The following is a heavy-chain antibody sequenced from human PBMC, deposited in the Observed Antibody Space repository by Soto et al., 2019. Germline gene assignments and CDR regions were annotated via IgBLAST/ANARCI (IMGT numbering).Heavy chain of an antibody. CDR1: GGSVSSGDYY. CDR3: APFGGGWNF. Sequence: QVRLQESGPGQVKPSETLSLTCSVSGGSVSSGDYYWTWIRQPPGKGLEWIGYIRYNGASNPYPSLNIRATLSRGTSKDQFSPKFTTVTAADTAIYYCAPFGGGWNFWGQGTLVTVSS. D-gene: IGHD6-19*01. V-gene: IGHV4-61*08. J-gene: IGHJ4*02. CDR2: IRYNGAS.